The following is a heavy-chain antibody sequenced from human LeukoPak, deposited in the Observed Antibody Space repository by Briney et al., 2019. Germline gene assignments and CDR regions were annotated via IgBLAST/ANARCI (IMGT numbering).Heavy chain of an antibody. V-gene: IGHV4-59*11. CDR3: ARLGSGSYYSFGYYYYMDV. CDR1: GGSISSHY. J-gene: IGHJ6*03. Sequence: PSETLSLTCTVSGGSISSHYWSWIRQPPGKGLEWIGYIYYSGSTNYNPSPKSRVTISVDTSKNQFSLKLSSVTAADTAVYYCARLGSGSYYSFGYYYYMDVWGKGTTVTVSS. CDR2: IYYSGST. D-gene: IGHD3-10*01.